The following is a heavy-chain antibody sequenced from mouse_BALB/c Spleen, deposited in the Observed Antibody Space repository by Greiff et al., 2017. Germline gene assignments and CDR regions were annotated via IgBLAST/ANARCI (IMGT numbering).Heavy chain of an antibody. V-gene: IGHV2-9*02. CDR2: IWAGGST. CDR1: GYSLTSYG. CDR3: AGIYYGSSMDD. Sequence: VQLQQSGPGLVAPSQTLSITCTVSGYSLTSYGVHWVRQPPGKGLEWLGVIWAGGSTNYNSAILSRLSISKDNSTSQVFLKMNSVQTDDTAMYCSAGIYYGSSMDDWGEGTSVTVSS. J-gene: IGHJ4*01. D-gene: IGHD2-2*01.